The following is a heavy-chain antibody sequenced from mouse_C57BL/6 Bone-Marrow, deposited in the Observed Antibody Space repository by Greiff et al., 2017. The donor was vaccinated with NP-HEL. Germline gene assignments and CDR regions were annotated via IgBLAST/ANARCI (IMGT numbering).Heavy chain of an antibody. Sequence: QVQLKQPGAELVMPGASVKLSCKASGYTFTSYWMHWVKQRPGQGLEWIGEIDPSDSYTNYNQKFKGKSTLTVDKSSSTAYMQLSSLTSDDSAVYYCARSLGVAYWGQGTLVTVSA. CDR2: IDPSDSYT. CDR1: GYTFTSYW. CDR3: ARSLGVAY. J-gene: IGHJ3*01. V-gene: IGHV1-69*01.